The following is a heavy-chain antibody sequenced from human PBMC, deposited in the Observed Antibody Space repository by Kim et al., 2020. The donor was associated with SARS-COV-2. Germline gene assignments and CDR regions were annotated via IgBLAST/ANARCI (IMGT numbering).Heavy chain of an antibody. J-gene: IGHJ4*02. D-gene: IGHD5-18*01. CDR3: ARGYSYGPDY. V-gene: IGHV3-74*01. CDR2: T. Sequence: TSYADSVTGRFTISRDNAKNTRYLQMISLRADDTAVYYWARGYSYGPDYWGQGTLVTVSS.